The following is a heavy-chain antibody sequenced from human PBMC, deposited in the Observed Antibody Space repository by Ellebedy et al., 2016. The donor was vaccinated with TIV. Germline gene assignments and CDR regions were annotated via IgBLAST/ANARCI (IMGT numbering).Heavy chain of an antibody. CDR2: IYTDDTT. J-gene: IGHJ2*01. CDR1: EFTVSYNS. D-gene: IGHD3-16*02. Sequence: GGSLRLSCAAPEFTVSYNSMNWVRQAPGKGPEWVSGIYTDDTTYYADSVRGRFTIFRDNSKNTLYLQLKSLRTEETAVYYCARASFFDVDLSGWYFDLWGRGTLVTVSS. V-gene: IGHV3-66*01. CDR3: ARASFFDVDLSGWYFDL.